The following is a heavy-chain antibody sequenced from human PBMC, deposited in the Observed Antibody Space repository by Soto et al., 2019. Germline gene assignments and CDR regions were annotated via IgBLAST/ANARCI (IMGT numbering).Heavy chain of an antibody. Sequence: EVQLVESGGGLVQPGGSLRLSCAASGFTFTAYSVNWVRQAPGKGLEWVSYISSGSGSIYYADSVKGRFTISRDDAKNSLYLQMNSLRDEDTAVYYCARDFWDYWGQGTVVTGSS. D-gene: IGHD3-3*01. V-gene: IGHV3-48*02. CDR1: GFTFTAYS. CDR2: ISSGSGSI. CDR3: ARDFWDY. J-gene: IGHJ4*02.